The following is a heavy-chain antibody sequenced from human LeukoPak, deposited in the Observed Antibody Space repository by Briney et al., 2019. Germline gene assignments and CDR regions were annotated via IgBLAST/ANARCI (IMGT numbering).Heavy chain of an antibody. V-gene: IGHV4-59*01. Sequence: SETLSLTCTVSGGSISSYYWSWIRQPPGKGLEWIGYIYYSGSTNYNPSLKSRVTISVDTSKNQFSLKLSSVTAADTAGYYCARDRAGFRRTGNYYYMDVWGKGTTVTVSS. CDR1: GGSISSYY. J-gene: IGHJ6*03. CDR3: ARDRAGFRRTGNYYYMDV. CDR2: IYYSGST. D-gene: IGHD6-19*01.